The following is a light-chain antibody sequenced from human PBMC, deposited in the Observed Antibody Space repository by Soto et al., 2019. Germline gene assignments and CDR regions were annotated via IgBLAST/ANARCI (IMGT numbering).Light chain of an antibody. CDR3: QTWGTVIRV. CDR2: LHSDGSH. Sequence: QPVLTQSPSASASLGASVKLTCTLSSGHSSYTIAWHQQQPEKGPRYLMKLHSDGSHSKGDGIPDRFSGSSSGSERFLTISSLQSEDEADYYCQTWGTVIRVFGGGTKLTVL. CDR1: SGHSSYT. J-gene: IGLJ3*02. V-gene: IGLV4-69*01.